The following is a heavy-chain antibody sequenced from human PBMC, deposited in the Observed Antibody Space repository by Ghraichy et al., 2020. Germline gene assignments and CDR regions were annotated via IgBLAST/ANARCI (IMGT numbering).Heavy chain of an antibody. Sequence: GGSLRLSCAASGFTFSSYGMNWVRQAPGKGLEWVAVISYDGSTKYYADSVKGRFTISRDNSKNTLYLQMNSLRTEDTAVYYCAPSSGGYYYGSGSYYWGQGTLVTVSS. CDR2: ISYDGSTK. CDR3: APSSGGYYYGSGSYY. D-gene: IGHD3-10*01. CDR1: GFTFSSYG. J-gene: IGHJ4*02. V-gene: IGHV3-30*03.